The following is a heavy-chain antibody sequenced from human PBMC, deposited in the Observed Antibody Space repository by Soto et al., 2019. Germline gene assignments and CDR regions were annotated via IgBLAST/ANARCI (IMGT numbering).Heavy chain of an antibody. V-gene: IGHV1-18*01. Sequence: QVQLVQSGAEVKKPGASVKVSCKASGYTFASHGVTWVRQAPGQGLEWMGWISNYNGNAKYAQKFQGRVTMTTDTSPRTVYMELRSLRSDDSAVYYCARGDGFFGYWGQGTLVTVSS. D-gene: IGHD2-21*02. CDR2: ISNYNGNA. CDR3: ARGDGFFGY. CDR1: GYTFASHG. J-gene: IGHJ4*02.